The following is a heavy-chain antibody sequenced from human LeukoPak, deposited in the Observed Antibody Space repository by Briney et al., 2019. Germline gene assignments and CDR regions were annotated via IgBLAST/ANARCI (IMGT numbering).Heavy chain of an antibody. D-gene: IGHD7-27*01. CDR2: MYNSGTG. V-gene: IGHV4-4*02. Sequence: SETLSLTCAVSGVSITSHLWNWVRQPPGKGLEWIGEMYNSGTGTYKPSLRSRVTMFFDESKNHFSLKLNSVTAADTAVYYCARGGNWDFDYWGQGVLVFVSS. CDR3: ARGGNWDFDY. CDR1: GVSITSHLW. J-gene: IGHJ4*02.